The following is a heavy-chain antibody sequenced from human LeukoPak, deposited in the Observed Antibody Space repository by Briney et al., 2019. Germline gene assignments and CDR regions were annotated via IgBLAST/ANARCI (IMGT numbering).Heavy chain of an antibody. CDR1: GGSISSGSFY. J-gene: IGHJ3*02. Sequence: SETLSLTCTVSGGSISSGSFYWSWIRQPAGKGLEWIGRIYTSGSTNYNPSLKSRVTISVDTSKNQFSLKLSSVTAADTAVYYCARAPTVMGAFDIWGEGTMVTVSS. V-gene: IGHV4-61*02. CDR2: IYTSGST. CDR3: ARAPTVMGAFDI. D-gene: IGHD5-18*01.